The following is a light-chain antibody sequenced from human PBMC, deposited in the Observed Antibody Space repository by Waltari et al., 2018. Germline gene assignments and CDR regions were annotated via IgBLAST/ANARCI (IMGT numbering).Light chain of an antibody. V-gene: IGLV2-23*02. CDR2: EVT. J-gene: IGLJ1*01. CDR3: CSYVGLGTYV. CDR1: SRDFGNYNL. Sequence: QSGLAQPASASGSPGHSLTIPCTGTSRDFGNYNLLSWYQQRPGKAPRLLIYEVTKRAPGTSDRFSASKSGNTASLSISGLQAQEDEADYYCCSYVGLGTYVFGTGTKVTV.